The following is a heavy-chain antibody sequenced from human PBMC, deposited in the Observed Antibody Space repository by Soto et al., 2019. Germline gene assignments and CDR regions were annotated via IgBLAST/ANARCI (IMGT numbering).Heavy chain of an antibody. CDR2: IYYSGST. J-gene: IGHJ6*02. CDR3: ARFGFGELLDYYCGMDV. V-gene: IGHV4-31*03. Sequence: SETLSLTCTVSGGSISSGGYYWSWIRQHPGKGLEWIGYIYYSGSTYYNPSLKSRVTISVDTSKNQFSLKLSSVTAADTAVYYCARFGFGELLDYYCGMDVWGQGTTVTVSS. CDR1: GGSISSGGYY. D-gene: IGHD3-10*01.